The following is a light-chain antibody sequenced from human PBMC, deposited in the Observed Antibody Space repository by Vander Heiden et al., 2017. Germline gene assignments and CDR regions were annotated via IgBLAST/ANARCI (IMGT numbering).Light chain of an antibody. V-gene: IGKV2-28*01. Sequence: TQAARSTPVTPGEPASISCRSSQSLLHSNGYNYLDWYLQKPGQSPQLLIYLGSNRASGVPDRFSGSGSGTDFTLKISRVEAEDVGVYYCMQALQTPYTFGQGTKLEIK. J-gene: IGKJ2*01. CDR3: MQALQTPYT. CDR1: QSLLHSNGYNY. CDR2: LGS.